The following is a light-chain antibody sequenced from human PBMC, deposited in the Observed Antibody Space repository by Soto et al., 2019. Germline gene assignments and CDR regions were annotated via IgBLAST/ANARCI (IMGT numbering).Light chain of an antibody. CDR2: DAS. CDR3: QQGSG. Sequence: ERATLSCRASQSVSSYLAWYQQKPGQAPRLLIYDASNRATGIPARFSGSGSGTDFSLSIAGVGIGDFRTDSAQQGSGFG. V-gene: IGKV3-11*01. J-gene: IGKJ2*03. CDR1: QSVSSY.